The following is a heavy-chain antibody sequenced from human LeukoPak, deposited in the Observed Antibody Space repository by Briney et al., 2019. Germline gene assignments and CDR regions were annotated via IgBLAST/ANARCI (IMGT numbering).Heavy chain of an antibody. V-gene: IGHV3-21*01. D-gene: IGHD1-1*01. J-gene: IGHJ3*02. CDR2: SSDSNSKV. Sequence: GGSLRLSCVASGFSSSSYSMNWVRQAPGKGLEWVSSSSDSNSKVYYADSVKGRFTISRDNAKNSLYLQMNGLRADDTAVYYCARETLEAFDIWGQGTMVTVSS. CDR1: GFSSSSYS. CDR3: ARETLEAFDI.